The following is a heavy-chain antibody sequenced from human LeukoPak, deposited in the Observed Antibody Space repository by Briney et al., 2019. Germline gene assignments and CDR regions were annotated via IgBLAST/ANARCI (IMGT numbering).Heavy chain of an antibody. CDR2: ISSSGSTI. V-gene: IGHV3-48*03. CDR1: GFTFSSYE. J-gene: IGHJ4*02. D-gene: IGHD4-23*01. CDR3: ARASFRGNTGDYTDY. Sequence: GGSLRLSCAASGFTFSSYEMNWVRQAPGKGLEWVSYISSSGSTIKYADSVKGRFIISRDNAKNSPSLEMNSLRVEDTAVYYCARASFRGNTGDYTDYWGQGTLVTVSS.